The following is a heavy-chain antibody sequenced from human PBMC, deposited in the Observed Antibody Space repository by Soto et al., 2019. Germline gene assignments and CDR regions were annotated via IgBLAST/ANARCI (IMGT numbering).Heavy chain of an antibody. D-gene: IGHD6-19*01. V-gene: IGHV4-59*01. CDR2: VYYTGST. CDR1: GGSISGSY. CDR3: ARSVAVPGAHIDY. J-gene: IGHJ4*02. Sequence: SETLSLTCSVSGGSISGSYWSWIRQSPGKGLEWLGYVYYTGSTSYSPSLRSRVSISVDTSKNEFSLRLSSVTAADTAVYFCARSVAVPGAHIDYWGQGTQVTVSS.